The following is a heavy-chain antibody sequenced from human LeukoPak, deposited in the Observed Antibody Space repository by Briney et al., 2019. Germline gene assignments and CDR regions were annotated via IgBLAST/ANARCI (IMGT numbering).Heavy chain of an antibody. CDR3: TRGAIGAPGPIDY. V-gene: IGHV3-74*01. CDR2: IKSDGSGT. J-gene: IGHJ4*02. CDR1: GFIFSDYW. D-gene: IGHD6-13*01. Sequence: GGSLRLYCAASGFIFSDYWMHWVRQAPGKGLVWVSRIKSDGSGTNYADSVKGRFTISRDNAKNTLYLQMNSLRAEDTAVYYCTRGAIGAPGPIDYWGQGTLVTVSS.